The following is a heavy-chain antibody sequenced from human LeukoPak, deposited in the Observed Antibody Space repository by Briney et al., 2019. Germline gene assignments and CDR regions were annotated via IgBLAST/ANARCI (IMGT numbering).Heavy chain of an antibody. V-gene: IGHV3-23*01. CDR2: ISGSGGNT. Sequence: GGSLRLSCAASGFTFSSYAMSWVRQAPGKGLDWASAISGSGGNTYYADSVKGRFTISRDNSKNTLYLQMNSLRAGDTAVYYCARGIGGPAGKGYYFDHWGQGTLVTVSS. CDR1: GFTFSSYA. CDR3: ARGIGGPAGKGYYFDH. D-gene: IGHD2-2*01. J-gene: IGHJ4*02.